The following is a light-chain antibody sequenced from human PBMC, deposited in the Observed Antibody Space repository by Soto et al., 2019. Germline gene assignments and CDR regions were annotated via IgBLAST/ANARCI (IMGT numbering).Light chain of an antibody. J-gene: IGKJ1*01. V-gene: IGKV3-11*01. CDR3: QQRSNWPPWT. CDR2: DAS. Sequence: EIVLTQSPATLSLSPGERATLSCRASQSVSSYLALYQQKPGQAPRLLIYDASNRATGIPARFSGSGSGTDFTLTISSLEPEEFAVYYCQQRSNWPPWTFGQGTKVEIK. CDR1: QSVSSY.